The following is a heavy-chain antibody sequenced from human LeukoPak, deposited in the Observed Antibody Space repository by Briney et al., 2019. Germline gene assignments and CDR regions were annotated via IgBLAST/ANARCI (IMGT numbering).Heavy chain of an antibody. CDR1: GGSISSGAYY. D-gene: IGHD4-17*01. CDR2: IYYSGST. V-gene: IGHV4-31*03. CDR3: AGSTVTTYYGMDV. J-gene: IGHJ6*02. Sequence: PSVTLSLTCTVSGGSISSGAYYWSWIRQHPGKGLEWIGYIYYSGSTYYNPSLKSRVTISVDTSKNQFSLKLNSVTAADTAVYYCAGSTVTTYYGMDVWGQGTTVTVSS.